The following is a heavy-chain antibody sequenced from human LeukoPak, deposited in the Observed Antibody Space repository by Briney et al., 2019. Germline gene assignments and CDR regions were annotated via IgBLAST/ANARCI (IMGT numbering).Heavy chain of an antibody. Sequence: ASVKVSCKASGYTFTGYYMHWVRQAPGQGLEWMGWINPNGGGTNYAQKFQGRVTMTRDTSISTAYMELSRLRSDDTAVYYCAREDSSGWYIGFDPWGQGTLVTVSS. J-gene: IGHJ5*02. CDR3: AREDSSGWYIGFDP. CDR1: GYTFTGYY. V-gene: IGHV1-2*02. D-gene: IGHD6-19*01. CDR2: INPNGGGT.